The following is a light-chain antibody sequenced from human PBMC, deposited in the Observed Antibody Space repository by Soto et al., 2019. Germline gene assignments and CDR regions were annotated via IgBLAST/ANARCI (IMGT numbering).Light chain of an antibody. CDR2: EVT. CDR1: SSDVGGYDY. V-gene: IGLV2-8*01. CDR3: SSYAGXNNFCV. Sequence: QSALAQPPSASGSPGQSVTISCIGTSSDVGGYDYVSWYQQHPGKAPKLIISEVTKRPSGVPDRFSGSKSGNTASLTVSGLQAEDEADYYCSSYAGXNNFCVFGTGTKVTVL. J-gene: IGLJ1*01.